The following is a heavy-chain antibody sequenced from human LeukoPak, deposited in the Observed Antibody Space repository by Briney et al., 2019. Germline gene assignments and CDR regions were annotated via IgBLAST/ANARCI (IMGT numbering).Heavy chain of an antibody. CDR2: INHSGST. CDR3: ARASSIAAAGNYYYYYMDV. CDR1: GGSFSGYY. Sequence: SETLSLTCAVYGGSFSGYYWSWIRQPPGKGPEWIGEINHSGSTNYNPSLKSRVTISVDTSKNQFSLKLSSVTAADTAVYYCARASSIAAAGNYYYYYMDVWGKGTTVTVSS. V-gene: IGHV4-34*01. D-gene: IGHD6-13*01. J-gene: IGHJ6*03.